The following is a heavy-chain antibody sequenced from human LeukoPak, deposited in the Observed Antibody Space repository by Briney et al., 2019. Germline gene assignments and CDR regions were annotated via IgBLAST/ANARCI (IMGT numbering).Heavy chain of an antibody. V-gene: IGHV4-38-2*02. Sequence: SETLSLTCTVSGYSISSGYYWGWIRQPPGKGLEWIGSIYHSGSTYYNPSLKSRVTISVDTSKNQFSLKLSSVTAANTAVYYCARGVVIAPQTFDYWGQGTLVTVSS. CDR1: GYSISSGYY. D-gene: IGHD2-21*01. CDR2: IYHSGST. CDR3: ARGVVIAPQTFDY. J-gene: IGHJ4*02.